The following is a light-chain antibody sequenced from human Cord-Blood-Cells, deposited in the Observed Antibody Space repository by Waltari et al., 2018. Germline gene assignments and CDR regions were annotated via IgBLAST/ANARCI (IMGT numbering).Light chain of an antibody. CDR1: KLGAKY. CDR2: QDS. V-gene: IGLV3-1*01. J-gene: IGLJ1*01. CDR3: QAWDSSTAHYV. Sequence: SYELTQPPSVSVSPGQTASITCSGDKLGAKYACWYQQKPGQSPVLVIYQDSKRPSGIPERFSGSNSGNTATLTISGTQAMDEADYYCQAWDSSTAHYVFGTGTKVTVL.